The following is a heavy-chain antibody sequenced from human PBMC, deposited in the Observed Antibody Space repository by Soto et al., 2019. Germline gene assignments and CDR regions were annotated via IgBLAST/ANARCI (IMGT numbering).Heavy chain of an antibody. V-gene: IGHV1-46*01. CDR1: GYTFTSYY. D-gene: IGHD3-22*01. Sequence: ASLKVACKPSGYTFTSYYMHWVRQAPGQGLEWTGIINPSGGSTRYAQKFQGRVTMTRDTSTSTVYMELSSLRSEDMAVYYCARGLIYDSSGYYFDYWGQGTLVTV. CDR2: INPSGGST. CDR3: ARGLIYDSSGYYFDY. J-gene: IGHJ4*02.